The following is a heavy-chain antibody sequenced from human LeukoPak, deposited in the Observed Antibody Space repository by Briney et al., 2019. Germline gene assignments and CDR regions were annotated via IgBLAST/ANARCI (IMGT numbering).Heavy chain of an antibody. CDR1: GYIFTGYG. D-gene: IGHD3-22*01. CDR3: ARCDSSGYWYGMDV. Sequence: APVKVSCKASGYIFTGYGIGWVRQAPGQGLEWMGWISAYNGNTDYAQKLQGRVTMTTDTSTSTAYMELRSLRSDDTAVYYCARCDSSGYWYGMDVWGQGTTVTVSS. V-gene: IGHV1-18*01. J-gene: IGHJ6*02. CDR2: ISAYNGNT.